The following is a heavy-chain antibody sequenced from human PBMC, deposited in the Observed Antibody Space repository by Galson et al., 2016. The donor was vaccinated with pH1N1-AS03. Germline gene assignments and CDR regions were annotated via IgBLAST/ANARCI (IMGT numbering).Heavy chain of an antibody. CDR2: ISTGSTYR. CDR1: GFRLSDYY. J-gene: IGHJ6*01. CDR3: TLLQEHL. Sequence: SLRLSCAASGFRLSDYYMSWIRQAPGKGPEWISHISTGSTYRNYADSVKGRFTISRDNAKNSLFLEMNSLHQGPIGLPPGTLLQEHLWG. V-gene: IGHV3-11*03.